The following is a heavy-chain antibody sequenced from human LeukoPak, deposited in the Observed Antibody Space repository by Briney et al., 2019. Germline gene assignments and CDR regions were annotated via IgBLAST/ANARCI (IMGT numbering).Heavy chain of an antibody. CDR1: GYTLTELS. CDR2: FDPEDGET. J-gene: IGHJ4*02. Sequence: GASVKVSCKVSGYTLTELSMHWVRQAPGKGLEWMGGFDPEDGETIYAQKFQGRVTMTQDTSTAAAYMELSSLRSEDTAVYYCATAKYSSSWYNYWGQGTLVTVSS. D-gene: IGHD6-13*01. V-gene: IGHV1-24*01. CDR3: ATAKYSSSWYNY.